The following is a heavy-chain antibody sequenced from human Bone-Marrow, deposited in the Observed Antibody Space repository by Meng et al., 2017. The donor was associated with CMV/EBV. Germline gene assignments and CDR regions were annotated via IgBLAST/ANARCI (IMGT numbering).Heavy chain of an antibody. CDR2: IKSKTDGGTT. V-gene: IGHV3-15*01. J-gene: IGHJ4*02. Sequence: GESLKISCAASGFTFSNAWMSWVRQAPGKGLEWVGRIKSKTDGGTTDYAAPVKGRFTISRDDSKNTLYLQMNSLKTEDTAVYYCTTVSVVVPAAPDWGPGPLVTGSS. CDR1: GFTFSNAW. CDR3: TTVSVVVPAAPD. D-gene: IGHD2-2*01.